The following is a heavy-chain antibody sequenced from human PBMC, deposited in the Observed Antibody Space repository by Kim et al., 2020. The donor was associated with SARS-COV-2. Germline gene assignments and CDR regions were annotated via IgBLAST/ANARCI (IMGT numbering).Heavy chain of an antibody. CDR3: ARGSMATYDY. CDR2: INTGNGDT. D-gene: IGHD2-8*01. CDR1: GYTLSDFA. J-gene: IGHJ4*02. Sequence: ASVKVSCNASGYTLSDFAIHWVRQAPGQGLEWMAWINTGNGDTKSSQKFQGRVTITRDTVTSTLYMELSSLTSEDTAVYYCARGSMATYDYWGQGTLVPV. V-gene: IGHV1-3*04.